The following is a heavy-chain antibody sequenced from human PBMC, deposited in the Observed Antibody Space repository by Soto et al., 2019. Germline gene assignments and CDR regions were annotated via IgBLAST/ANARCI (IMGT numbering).Heavy chain of an antibody. CDR3: ARQSVGPYGSGSYFDY. Sequence: QVQLQESGPGLVKPSESLSLTCTVSGGSISSYYWSWIRQPPGKGLEWIGYIYYSGSTNYNPSLKSLVPISVDTSKNQFSLKLSSVTAADTAVYYCARQSVGPYGSGSYFDYWGQGTLVTVSS. J-gene: IGHJ4*02. D-gene: IGHD3-10*01. CDR2: IYYSGST. CDR1: GGSISSYY. V-gene: IGHV4-59*08.